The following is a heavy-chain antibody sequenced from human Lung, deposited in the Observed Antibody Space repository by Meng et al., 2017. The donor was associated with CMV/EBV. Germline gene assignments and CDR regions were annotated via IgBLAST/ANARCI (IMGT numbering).Heavy chain of an antibody. J-gene: IGHJ4*02. D-gene: IGHD1-14*01. V-gene: IGHV4-39*01. Sequence: NPSHTLHSHCRFSGGSTSDSSYCWAWIRQPTVEGREWIGSVVYGGTTYYTSSLKSRVSISVDTSKNQFSLKLSSVTAADTAVYYCARHHHSPTFDYWGQGTLVTVSS. CDR1: GGSTSDSSYC. CDR3: ARHHHSPTFDY. CDR2: VVYGGTT.